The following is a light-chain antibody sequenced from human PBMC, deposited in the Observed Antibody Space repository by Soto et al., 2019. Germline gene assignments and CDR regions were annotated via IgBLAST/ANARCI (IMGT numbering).Light chain of an antibody. J-gene: IGKJ1*01. CDR3: HQRQSWPRT. CDR2: LAS. Sequence: EIVLTHSQATLSSFPCDRVTLSSRASQAVNTRLAWYQHKPGQAPRLLIYLASNRAAGVPARFSGSGSGTDFTLTISDVEPEDFAVYYCHQRQSWPRTFGQGTKVDIK. CDR1: QAVNTR. V-gene: IGKV3-11*01.